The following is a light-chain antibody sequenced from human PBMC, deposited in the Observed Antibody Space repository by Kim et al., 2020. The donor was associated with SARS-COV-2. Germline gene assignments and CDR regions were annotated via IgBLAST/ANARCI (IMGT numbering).Light chain of an antibody. CDR3: QQYGLT. CDR1: QSISSW. J-gene: IGKJ4*01. Sequence: DIQMTQSPSTLSASVGDRVTITCRASQSISSWLAWYQQKPGKAPKLLIYKASSLESGVPSRFSGSGSGTEFTLTISSLQPDDFATYYCQQYGLTFGGGTKVDIK. V-gene: IGKV1-5*03. CDR2: KAS.